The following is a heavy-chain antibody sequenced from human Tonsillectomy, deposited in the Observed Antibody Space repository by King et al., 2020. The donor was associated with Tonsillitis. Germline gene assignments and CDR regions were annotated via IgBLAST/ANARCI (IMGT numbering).Heavy chain of an antibody. D-gene: IGHD5-18*01. Sequence: VQLVESGGGLVQPGGSLRLSCSASGFTFSSFAMHWVRQAPGKGLEYVSALTGNGGSTFYADSVKGRFTISRDNSKNTLYLQMSSLRAEDTAVYYCVKEHPSERGYSYGFDYWGQGTLVNVSS. CDR3: VKEHPSERGYSYGFDY. J-gene: IGHJ4*02. CDR2: LTGNGGST. CDR1: GFTFSSFA. V-gene: IGHV3-64D*06.